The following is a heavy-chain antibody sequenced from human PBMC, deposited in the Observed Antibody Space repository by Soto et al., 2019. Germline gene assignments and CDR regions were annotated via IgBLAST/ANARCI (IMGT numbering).Heavy chain of an antibody. CDR1: GFTFYSYA. V-gene: IGHV3-23*01. CDR2: IGSVGGDT. D-gene: IGHD1-20*01. Sequence: YLRLSCAASGFTFYSYAMSWVRQAPGKGLEWVSTIGSVGGDTYYADSVKGRFTISRDDSKNTLLLQMNSLRAEDTAVYCCVKDRMAYNSVWDPFDIWGQGTMVTVSS. CDR3: VKDRMAYNSVWDPFDI. J-gene: IGHJ3*02.